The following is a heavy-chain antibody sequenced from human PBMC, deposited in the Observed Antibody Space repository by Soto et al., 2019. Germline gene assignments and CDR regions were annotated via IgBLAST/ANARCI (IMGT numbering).Heavy chain of an antibody. CDR1: CDSIRSSTYY. CDR2: IYYTGNT. D-gene: IGHD3-10*01. J-gene: IGHJ6*02. Sequence: SETLSLTCTVACDSIRSSTYYWGWVRQPPGKGLEWIGSIYYTGNTYFNPSLKSRVTISVDTSKNQFSLNLNSVTAADTAVYYCVSNYGSGRPPYFYYGMDVWGQGTTVTVSS. V-gene: IGHV4-39*01. CDR3: VSNYGSGRPPYFYYGMDV.